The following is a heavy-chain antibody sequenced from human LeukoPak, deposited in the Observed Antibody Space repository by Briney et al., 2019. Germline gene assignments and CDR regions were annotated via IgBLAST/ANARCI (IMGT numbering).Heavy chain of an antibody. CDR1: GGSFSGYY. J-gene: IGHJ4*02. Sequence: PSETLSLTCAVYGGSFSGYYWSWIRQPPGKGLEWIGEINHSGSTNYNPSLKSRVTISVDTSKNQFSLKLSSVTAADTAVYYCAGETYYDFWSGYYHDYWGQGTLVTVPS. V-gene: IGHV4-34*01. CDR3: AGETYYDFWSGYYHDY. D-gene: IGHD3-3*01. CDR2: INHSGST.